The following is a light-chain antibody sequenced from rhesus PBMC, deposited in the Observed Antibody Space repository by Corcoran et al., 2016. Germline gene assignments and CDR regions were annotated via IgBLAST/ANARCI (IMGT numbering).Light chain of an antibody. Sequence: DIQMTQSPSSLSASVGDRVTITCRESQGINNYLSWYQQKPGKAPTPLLYNTSSFETGGPSRFSEMRSGADYTLPCSSLQPEDIATYYCQQYNNSPWTFGQGTKVEIK. J-gene: IGKJ1*01. CDR2: NTS. CDR3: QQYNNSPWT. V-gene: IGKV1-66*01. CDR1: QGINNY.